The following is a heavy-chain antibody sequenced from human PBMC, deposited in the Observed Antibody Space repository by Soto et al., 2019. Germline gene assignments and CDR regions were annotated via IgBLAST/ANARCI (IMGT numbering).Heavy chain of an antibody. Sequence: WGSLRLSCASSGLTFSSYAMSWVRQAPGKGLEWVSTISGSGGRTYYADSVKGRFTISRDNSKNTLYVQMNSLGAEDTAVFYCAKDPYEYGDYYYGMDVWGQGTTVTVSS. D-gene: IGHD3-16*01. J-gene: IGHJ6*02. V-gene: IGHV3-23*01. CDR3: AKDPYEYGDYYYGMDV. CDR2: ISGSGGRT. CDR1: GLTFSSYA.